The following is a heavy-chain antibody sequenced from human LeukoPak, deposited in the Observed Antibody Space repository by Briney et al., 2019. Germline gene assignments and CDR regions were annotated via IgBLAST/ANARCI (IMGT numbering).Heavy chain of an antibody. Sequence: PGVSLRLSCAASGSTFCSHTMKWLRQAPGKGGEGGSYISNTGSVIYYADPVKGRFTISRDNAKNSLYLQMNSLGAEDTAVYYCARDYYYDDSGQPVRLDYWGQGTLVTVSS. CDR2: ISNTGSVI. CDR3: ARDYYYDDSGQPVRLDY. V-gene: IGHV3-48*01. D-gene: IGHD3-22*01. J-gene: IGHJ4*02. CDR1: GSTFCSHT.